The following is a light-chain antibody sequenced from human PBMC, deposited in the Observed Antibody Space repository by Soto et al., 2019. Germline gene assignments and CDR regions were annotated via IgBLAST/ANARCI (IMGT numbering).Light chain of an antibody. Sequence: VLTQSPGTLSFSPGDSATLSCRASQSVSENYLAWYQQKPGRTPRILIYGASNRATGVPDRFSGSGSGTQFTLTISRLEPEDFAVYYCQQYASSITFGGGTRVEIK. V-gene: IGKV3-20*01. CDR3: QQYASSIT. J-gene: IGKJ4*01. CDR2: GAS. CDR1: QSVSENY.